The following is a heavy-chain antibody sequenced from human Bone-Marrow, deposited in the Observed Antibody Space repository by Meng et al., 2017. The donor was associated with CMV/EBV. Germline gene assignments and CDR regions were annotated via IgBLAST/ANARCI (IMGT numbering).Heavy chain of an antibody. V-gene: IGHV3-48*04. CDR1: GFTFSSYS. CDR2: ISSSSITI. CDR3: AKGGDPPGGY. D-gene: IGHD1-26*01. J-gene: IGHJ4*02. Sequence: GESLKISCAASGFTFSSYSMNWVRQAPGKGLEWVSYISSSSITIYYSDSVKGRFTIPRDNAKNSLYLQMNSLRAEDTAVYYCAKGGDPPGGYWGQGTLVTVSS.